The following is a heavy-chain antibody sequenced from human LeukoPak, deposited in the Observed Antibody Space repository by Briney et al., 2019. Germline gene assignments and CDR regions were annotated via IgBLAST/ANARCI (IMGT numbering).Heavy chain of an antibody. V-gene: IGHV1-18*01. J-gene: IGHJ6*02. D-gene: IGHD2-2*01. CDR1: TSR. CDR3: ARDPEDIVVVPAAIDGLGYYYYGMDV. CDR2: SYAYNGNT. Sequence: TSRISSVRQAPGQGLGRMGWSYAYNGNTNYAQKLQGRVTMTTDTSTSTAYMELRSLRSDDTAVYYCARDPEDIVVVPAAIDGLGYYYYGMDVWGQGTTVTVSS.